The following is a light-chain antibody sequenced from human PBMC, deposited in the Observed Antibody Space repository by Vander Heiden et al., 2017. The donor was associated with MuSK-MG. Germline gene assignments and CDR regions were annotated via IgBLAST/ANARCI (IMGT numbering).Light chain of an antibody. CDR1: KLGDKY. J-gene: IGLJ2*01. Sequence: SYELTQPPSVSVSPGQTASITCSGDKLGDKYACWYQQKPGQSPVLVIYHDSKRASGIPERFSGSNSGNTATLTISGTQAMDEADYYCQAWDSSTLYVVFGGGTKLTVL. CDR3: QAWDSSTLYVV. CDR2: HDS. V-gene: IGLV3-1*01.